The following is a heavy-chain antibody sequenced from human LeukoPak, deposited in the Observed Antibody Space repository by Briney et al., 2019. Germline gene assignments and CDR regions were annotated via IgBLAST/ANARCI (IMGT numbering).Heavy chain of an antibody. CDR1: GFTVSSRY. J-gene: IGHJ4*02. V-gene: IGHV3-53*01. CDR3: ARVGY. Sequence: GGSLRLSCAASGFTVSSRYMSWVRQAPGEGLEWVSVLYSGGNTYYADSVEGRFTVSRDNSMNTLYLQMNSLRAEDTAVYYCARVGYWGQGTLVTVSS. CDR2: LYSGGNT.